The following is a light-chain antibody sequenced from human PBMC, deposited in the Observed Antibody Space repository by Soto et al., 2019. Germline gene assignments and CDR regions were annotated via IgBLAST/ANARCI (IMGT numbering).Light chain of an antibody. CDR1: QSVSSY. V-gene: IGKV3-11*01. CDR3: QQRSNWQGAT. Sequence: EIVVTQSPATLSLSPGERATLSCRASQSVSSYFAWYQQKPGQAPRLLIYDASNRATGIPARFSGSGSGTDFTLTISSLEPEDVAVYYCQQRSNWQGATFGGGTKVEIK. J-gene: IGKJ4*01. CDR2: DAS.